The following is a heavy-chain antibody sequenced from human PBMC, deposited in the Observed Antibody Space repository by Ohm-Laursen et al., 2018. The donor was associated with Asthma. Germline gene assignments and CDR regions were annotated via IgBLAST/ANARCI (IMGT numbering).Heavy chain of an antibody. V-gene: IGHV3-7*01. CDR2: TNQHGSET. Sequence: SLRLSCAASEFTSRLSWMSWVRQAPGRGLEWVATTNQHGSETYYVDSVRGRFTISRDNTLDALYLQMDSLRGEDTAVYFCARDGGATFDLWGQGTLVSVGS. CDR1: EFTSRLSW. D-gene: IGHD6-25*01. CDR3: ARDGGATFDL. J-gene: IGHJ4*02.